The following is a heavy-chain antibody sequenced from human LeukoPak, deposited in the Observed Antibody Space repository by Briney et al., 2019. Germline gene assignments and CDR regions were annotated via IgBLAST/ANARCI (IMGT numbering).Heavy chain of an antibody. D-gene: IGHD3-10*01. V-gene: IGHV1-46*01. J-gene: IGHJ5*02. CDR1: GYIFSSYY. Sequence: ASVKVSCKASGYIFSSYYMHWVRQAPGQGLEWMGIINPSGGSTSYAQRSQGRVTMTRDTSTSTVYMELSSLRSEDTAVYYCAREGFSYYGSGSYYGEAWGQGTLVTVSS. CDR2: INPSGGST. CDR3: AREGFSYYGSGSYYGEA.